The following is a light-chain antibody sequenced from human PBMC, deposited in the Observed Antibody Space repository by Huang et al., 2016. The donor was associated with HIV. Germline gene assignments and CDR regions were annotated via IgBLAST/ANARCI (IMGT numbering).Light chain of an antibody. V-gene: IGKV1-5*03. J-gene: IGKJ1*01. CDR2: KAS. CDR1: QRIRDY. Sequence: DIQMTQSPSTLSASVGDRVTITCRASQRIRDYLAWYQQKPGEAPNLLIYKASSLEGGVPPRFSGSGSGTEFTLTISSLQADDVATYYCQQYNNYPWTFGQGTLVEIK. CDR3: QQYNNYPWT.